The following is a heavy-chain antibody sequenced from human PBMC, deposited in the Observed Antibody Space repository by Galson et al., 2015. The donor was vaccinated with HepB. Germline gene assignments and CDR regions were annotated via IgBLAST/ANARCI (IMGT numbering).Heavy chain of an antibody. J-gene: IGHJ4*02. V-gene: IGHV1-18*01. CDR1: GYTFTSYG. D-gene: IGHD3-10*01. CDR3: ASLTWVEDYYGSGSYYYDY. CDR2: ISAYNGNT. Sequence: SVKVSCKASGYTFTSYGISWVRQAPGQGLEWMGWISAYNGNTNYAQKLQGRVTMTTDTSTSTAYMELRSLRSDDTAVYYCASLTWVEDYYGSGSYYYDYWGQGTLVTVSS.